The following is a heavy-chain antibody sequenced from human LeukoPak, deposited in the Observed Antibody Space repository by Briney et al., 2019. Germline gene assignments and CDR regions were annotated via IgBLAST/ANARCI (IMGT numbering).Heavy chain of an antibody. J-gene: IGHJ4*02. CDR1: GFTFSDYY. CDR3: ARDLGELLFDY. Sequence: GGSLRLSCAASGFTFSDYYMSWIRQAPGKGLERVSYISSSSSYTNYADSVKGRFTISRDNAKNSLYLQMNSLRAEDTAVYYCARDLGELLFDYWGQGTLVTVSS. V-gene: IGHV3-11*05. D-gene: IGHD3-16*01. CDR2: ISSSSSYT.